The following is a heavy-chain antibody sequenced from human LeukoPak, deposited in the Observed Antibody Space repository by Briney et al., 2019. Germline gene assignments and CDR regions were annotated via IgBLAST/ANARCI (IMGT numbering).Heavy chain of an antibody. CDR1: GYTFSNAW. J-gene: IGHJ4*02. D-gene: IGHD6-25*01. V-gene: IGHV3-15*01. CDR3: TSSKYMAAKQWSYFDF. Sequence: GGSLRLSCAASGYTFSNAWMSWVRQAPGKGLEWVGRIKSKTDGGTTDYAAPVKGRFTISRDDSKNTLYLQMNSLKTEDTAVYYCTSSKYMAAKQWSYFDFWGQGTLVTVSS. CDR2: IKSKTDGGTT.